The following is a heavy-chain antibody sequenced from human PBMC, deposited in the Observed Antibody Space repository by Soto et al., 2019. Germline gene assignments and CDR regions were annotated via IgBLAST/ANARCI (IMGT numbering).Heavy chain of an antibody. CDR2: IYWDDDK. CDR1: GFSLSTSGVG. D-gene: IGHD6-19*01. CDR3: THAKDSSGWYSNWFEP. J-gene: IGHJ5*02. Sequence: QITLKESGPTLVKPTQTLTLTCTFSGFSLSTSGVGVCWIRQPPGKALEWLALIYWDDDKRYSPALKSRLTNTKNTSTNEEALTTNNMDPLDTPTYYCTHAKDSSGWYSNWFEPWGQGTLVTVSS. V-gene: IGHV2-5*02.